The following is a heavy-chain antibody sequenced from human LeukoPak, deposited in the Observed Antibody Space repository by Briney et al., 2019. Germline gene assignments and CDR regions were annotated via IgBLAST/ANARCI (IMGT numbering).Heavy chain of an antibody. D-gene: IGHD1-26*01. CDR1: GYSFTSYW. J-gene: IGHJ4*02. CDR2: IYPGDSDT. Sequence: GESLQISCKGSGYSFTSYWIGWVRQLPGKGLEWMGIIYPGDSDTRYSPSFQGQVTISADKSINTAYLQWSSLKDSDTAMYYCARYDGGATADFWGQGTLVTVSS. V-gene: IGHV5-51*01. CDR3: ARYDGGATADF.